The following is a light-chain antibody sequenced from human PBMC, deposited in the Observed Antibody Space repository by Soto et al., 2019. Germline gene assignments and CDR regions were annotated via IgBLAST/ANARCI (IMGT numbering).Light chain of an antibody. CDR2: DAS. V-gene: IGKV1-33*01. Sequence: IRMTQSPSSFSASTGDRVTITCRASQGIGSYLAWYQQKPGEAPKLLIYDASNLETGVPSRFSGSGSGTDFTFTISSLQPEDIATYYCQQYDNLPLTFGGGTKVDIK. J-gene: IGKJ4*01. CDR1: QGIGSY. CDR3: QQYDNLPLT.